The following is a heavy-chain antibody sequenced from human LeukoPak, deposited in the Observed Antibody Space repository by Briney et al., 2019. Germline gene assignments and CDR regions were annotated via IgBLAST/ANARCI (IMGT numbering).Heavy chain of an antibody. D-gene: IGHD3-10*01. V-gene: IGHV1-69*04. CDR1: GGTFSSYA. Sequence: ASVKVSCKASGGTFSSYAISWVRQAPGQGLEWMGRIIPILGIANYAQKFQGRVTITADKSTSTAYMELSSLRSEATAVYYCARVAVLYGSGSYYGYYGMDVWGQGTTVTVSS. J-gene: IGHJ6*02. CDR2: IIPILGIA. CDR3: ARVAVLYGSGSYYGYYGMDV.